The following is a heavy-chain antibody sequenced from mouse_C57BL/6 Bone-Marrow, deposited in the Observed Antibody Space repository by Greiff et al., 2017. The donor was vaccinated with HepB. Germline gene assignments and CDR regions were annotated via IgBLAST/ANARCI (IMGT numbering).Heavy chain of an antibody. Sequence: EVKVVESGGGLVKPGGSLKLSCAASGFTFSDYGMHWVRQAPEKGLEWVAYISSGSSTIYYADTVKGRFTISRDNAKNTLFLQMTSLRSEDTAMYYCARRIYYGNYERGMDYWGQGTSVTVSS. CDR1: GFTFSDYG. CDR3: ARRIYYGNYERGMDY. J-gene: IGHJ4*01. CDR2: ISSGSSTI. D-gene: IGHD2-1*01. V-gene: IGHV5-17*01.